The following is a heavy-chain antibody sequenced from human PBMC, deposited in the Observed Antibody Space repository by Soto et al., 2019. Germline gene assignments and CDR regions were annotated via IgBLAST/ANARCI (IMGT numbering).Heavy chain of an antibody. CDR1: GFTFSSYG. J-gene: IGHJ3*02. D-gene: IGHD3-10*01. Sequence: GGSLRLSCAASGFTFSSYGMHWVRQAPGKGLEWVAVIWYDGSNKYYADSVKGRFTISRDNSKNTLYLQMNSLRAEDTAVYYCARGKLWFGELFYAFDIWGQGTMVTVSS. CDR3: ARGKLWFGELFYAFDI. CDR2: IWYDGSNK. V-gene: IGHV3-33*01.